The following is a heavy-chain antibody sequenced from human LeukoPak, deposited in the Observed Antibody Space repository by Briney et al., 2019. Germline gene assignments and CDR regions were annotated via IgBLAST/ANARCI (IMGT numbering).Heavy chain of an antibody. V-gene: IGHV3-23*01. D-gene: IGHD2-15*01. CDR2: IIDVGGT. Sequence: PGGSLRLSCAVSGSTLTEHAWSWVRQAPGEGLEWVSGIIDVGGTYYADSVKGRFIISRDSSKNTLYLQMNSLRAEDTATYYCAKDYCRGGNCPLPFFDSWGQGTLVTVSS. CDR3: AKDYCRGGNCPLPFFDS. J-gene: IGHJ4*02. CDR1: GSTLTEHA.